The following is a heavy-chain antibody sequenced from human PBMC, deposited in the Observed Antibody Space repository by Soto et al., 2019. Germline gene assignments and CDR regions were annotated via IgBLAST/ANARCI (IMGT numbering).Heavy chain of an antibody. D-gene: IGHD3-16*02. CDR2: MNPNSGNT. CDR1: GYTFTSYD. Sequence: ASVKVSCKASGYTFTSYDINWVRQATGQGLEWMGWMNPNSGNTGYAQKFQGRVTMTRNTSISTAYMELSSLRSEDTAVYYCATGALFLVVIDSHYYMVFWGTGTTVNVFS. V-gene: IGHV1-8*01. CDR3: ATGALFLVVIDSHYYMVF. J-gene: IGHJ6*03.